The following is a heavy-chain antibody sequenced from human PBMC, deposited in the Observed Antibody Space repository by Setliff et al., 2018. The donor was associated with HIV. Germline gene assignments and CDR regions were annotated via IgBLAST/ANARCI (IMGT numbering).Heavy chain of an antibody. D-gene: IGHD1-26*01. V-gene: IGHV1-24*01. J-gene: IGHJ1*01. CDR1: VYTLTEVS. Sequence: ASVNVSCKVSVYTLTEVSMHWVRQTPGNGLEWLGGFDPEGGQTIYAPKFLGRIAMTEDTSADTAYMELSRLRSEDTAVYYCTTGLRWLVESTGKYFQQWGQGTLVTVSS. CDR3: TTGLRWLVESTGKYFQQ. CDR2: FDPEGGQT.